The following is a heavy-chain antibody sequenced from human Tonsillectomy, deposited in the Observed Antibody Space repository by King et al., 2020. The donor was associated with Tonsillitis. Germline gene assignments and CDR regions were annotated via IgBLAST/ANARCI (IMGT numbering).Heavy chain of an antibody. Sequence: QLVQSGAEVKKPGASVKVSCKASGYSFTGYYIHWVRQAPGQGLEWMGWYNPNIGGTEESQKFQGRVTMTREPSISTAYMELRRLRFDETAVYYCADLYCSDGKCYAGWFDPWGQGTLVTVSS. V-gene: IGHV1-2*02. D-gene: IGHD2-15*01. CDR3: ADLYCSDGKCYAGWFDP. CDR1: GYSFTGYY. CDR2: YNPNIGGT. J-gene: IGHJ5*02.